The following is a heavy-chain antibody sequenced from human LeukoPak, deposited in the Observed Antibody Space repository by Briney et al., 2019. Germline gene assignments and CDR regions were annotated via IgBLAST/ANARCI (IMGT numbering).Heavy chain of an antibody. V-gene: IGHV1-69*13. CDR2: IIPIFGTA. CDR1: GGTFSSYA. CDR3: ARGRIAAADFYYYYYYGMDV. Sequence: SVTVSCTASGGTFSSYAISWVRQAPGQGLEWMGGIIPIFGTANYAQKFQGRVTITADESTSTAYMELSSLRSEDTAVYYCARGRIAAADFYYYYYYGMDVWGQGTTVTVSS. D-gene: IGHD6-13*01. J-gene: IGHJ6*02.